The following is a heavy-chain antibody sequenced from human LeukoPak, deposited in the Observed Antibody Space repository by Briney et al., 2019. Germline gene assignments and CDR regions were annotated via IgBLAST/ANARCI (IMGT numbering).Heavy chain of an antibody. CDR1: GFTVSSTY. CDR2: IDTGGYT. D-gene: IGHD3-10*01. V-gene: IGHV3-66*01. J-gene: IGHJ5*02. CDR3: TKEGLGAGSSRSAWFDP. Sequence: GGSLRLSCAASGFTVSSTYMSWVRQAPGKGLEWVSVIDTGGYTYYADSVKGRFTISRDNSKNTLYLQMNSLRAEDTAVYYCTKEGLGAGSSRSAWFDPWGQGTLVTVSS.